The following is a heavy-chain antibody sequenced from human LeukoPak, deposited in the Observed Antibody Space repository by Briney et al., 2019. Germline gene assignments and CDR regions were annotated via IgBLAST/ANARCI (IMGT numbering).Heavy chain of an antibody. Sequence: PGGSLRVSCAASGFTFSSYSMNWVRQAPGNGLEWVSSISSSSSYIYYADSVKGRFTISRDNAKNSLYLQMNSLRAEDTAVYYCARSDTAMTPRAFDIWGQGTMVTVSS. CDR3: ARSDTAMTPRAFDI. D-gene: IGHD5-18*01. J-gene: IGHJ3*02. V-gene: IGHV3-21*01. CDR1: GFTFSSYS. CDR2: ISSSSSYI.